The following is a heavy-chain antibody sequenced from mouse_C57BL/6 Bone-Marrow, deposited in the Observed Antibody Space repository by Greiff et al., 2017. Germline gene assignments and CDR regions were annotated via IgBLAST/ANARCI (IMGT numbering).Heavy chain of an antibody. CDR1: GYTFTDYY. V-gene: IGHV1-76*01. D-gene: IGHD4-1*01. J-gene: IGHJ2*01. Sequence: VQLVESGAELVRPGASVKLSCKASGYTFTDYYINWVKQRPGKGLEWIARIYPGSGNPYYNEKFKGKATLTAEKSSSTAYIQLSSLTSEDSAVYFCARGGLGPYYFDYWGQGTTLTVSS. CDR2: IYPGSGNP. CDR3: ARGGLGPYYFDY.